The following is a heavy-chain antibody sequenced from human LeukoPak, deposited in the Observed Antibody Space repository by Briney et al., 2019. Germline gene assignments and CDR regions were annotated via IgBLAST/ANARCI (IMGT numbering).Heavy chain of an antibody. CDR1: GGSISSIDYY. Sequence: SETLSLTCTVSGGSISSIDYYWGWIRQPPGKGLEWIGSIHYSGTTCYNPSLKSRVTISVDMSNNQFSLELSSVTAADTAVYYCAKDQYYYDSSGLYRFLDYWGQGTLVTVSS. CDR3: AKDQYYYDSSGLYRFLDY. J-gene: IGHJ4*02. D-gene: IGHD3-22*01. CDR2: IHYSGTT. V-gene: IGHV4-39*02.